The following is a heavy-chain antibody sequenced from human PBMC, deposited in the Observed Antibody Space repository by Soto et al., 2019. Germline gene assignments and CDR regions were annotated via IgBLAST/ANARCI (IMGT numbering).Heavy chain of an antibody. J-gene: IGHJ5*02. CDR1: GDTYASYS. CDR2: INAGNGNT. Sequence: SVKVSCKACGDTYASYSRHWVRQAPGQRLEWMGWINAGNGNTKYSQKFQGRVTITRDTSASTAYMELSSLRSEDTAVYYCARSDPDPNPWGQGTLVTVS. CDR3: ARSDPDPNP. V-gene: IGHV1-3*01.